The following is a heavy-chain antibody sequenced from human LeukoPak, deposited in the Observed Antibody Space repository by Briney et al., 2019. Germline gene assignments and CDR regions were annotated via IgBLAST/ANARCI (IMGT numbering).Heavy chain of an antibody. J-gene: IGHJ4*02. CDR3: ARDVRPDY. D-gene: IGHD6-6*01. CDR1: GXTFSSYW. V-gene: IGHV3-7*04. Sequence: GGSLRLSWAASGXTFSSYWMSWVRQAPGEGLEWVDNIKQDGTEKYYMDSVKGRFSISRDNAKNSLYLQMNALRAEDTAVYYCARDVRPDYWGQGTLVTVST. CDR2: IKQDGTEK.